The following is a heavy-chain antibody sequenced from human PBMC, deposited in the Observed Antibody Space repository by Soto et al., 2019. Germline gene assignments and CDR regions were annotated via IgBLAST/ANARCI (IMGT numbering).Heavy chain of an antibody. CDR3: ARTAAAGKYYYGMDV. V-gene: IGHV5-51*01. Sequence: GESLKISCKGSGYSFTSYWIGWVRQMPEKGLEWMGIIYPGDSDTRYSPSFQGQVTIPADKSISTAYLQWSSLKASDTAMYYCARTAAAGKYYYGMDVWGQGTTVTVSS. D-gene: IGHD6-13*01. CDR2: IYPGDSDT. CDR1: GYSFTSYW. J-gene: IGHJ6*02.